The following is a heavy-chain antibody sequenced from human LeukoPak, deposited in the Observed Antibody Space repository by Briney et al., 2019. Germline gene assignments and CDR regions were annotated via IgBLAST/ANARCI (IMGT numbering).Heavy chain of an antibody. CDR3: ARVGGDYLRDS. CDR1: GYSISSGYY. CDR2: IYHSGST. V-gene: IGHV4-38-2*02. J-gene: IGHJ4*02. D-gene: IGHD4-17*01. Sequence: PSETLSLTCTVSGYSISSGYYWGWIRQPPGKGLEWIGSIYHSGSTYYNPSLKSRVTISVGTSRNQFSLKLSSVTAADTAVYYCARVGGDYLRDSWGQGTLVTVSS.